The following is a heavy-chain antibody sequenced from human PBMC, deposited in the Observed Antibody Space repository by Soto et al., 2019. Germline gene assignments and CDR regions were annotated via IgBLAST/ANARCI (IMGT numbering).Heavy chain of an antibody. CDR2: ISGSGGST. CDR1: GFTFSSYA. J-gene: IGHJ6*02. CDR3: AKDLARITIFGVVIPGGMDV. Sequence: GGSLRLSCAASGFTFSSYAMSWVRQAPGKGLEWVSAISGSGGSTYYADSVKGRFTISRDNSKNTLYLQMNSLRAEDTAVYYCAKDLARITIFGVVIPGGMDVWGQGTKVTVSS. D-gene: IGHD3-3*01. V-gene: IGHV3-23*01.